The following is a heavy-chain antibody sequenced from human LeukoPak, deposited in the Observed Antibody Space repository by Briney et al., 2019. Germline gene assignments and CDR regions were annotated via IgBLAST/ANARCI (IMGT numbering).Heavy chain of an antibody. CDR1: GGSISSSSYY. CDR3: ARLSPPYTYYYDRAPFDY. Sequence: SETLSLTCTVSGGSISSSSYYWGWIRQPPGKGLEWIGSIYYSGSTYYNPSLKSRVTISVDTPKNQFSPRLSSVTAADTAVYYCARLSPPYTYYYDRAPFDYWGQGTLVTVSS. J-gene: IGHJ4*02. V-gene: IGHV4-39*01. CDR2: IYYSGST. D-gene: IGHD3-22*01.